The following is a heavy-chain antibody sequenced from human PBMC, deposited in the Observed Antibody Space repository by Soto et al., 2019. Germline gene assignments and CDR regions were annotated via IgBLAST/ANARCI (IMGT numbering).Heavy chain of an antibody. J-gene: IGHJ4*02. CDR3: PRSYSSSWYEAGFDY. V-gene: IGHV3-30*03. Sequence: PGGSLRLSCAASGFTFSSYGMHWVRQAPGKGLEWVAVISYDGSNKYYADSVKGRFTISRDNSKNTLYLQMNSLRAEDTAVYYCPRSYSSSWYEAGFDYWGQGTLVTVSS. D-gene: IGHD6-13*01. CDR1: GFTFSSYG. CDR2: ISYDGSNK.